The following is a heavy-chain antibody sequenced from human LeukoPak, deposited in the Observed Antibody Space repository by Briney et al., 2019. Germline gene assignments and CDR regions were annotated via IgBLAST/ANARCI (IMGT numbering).Heavy chain of an antibody. D-gene: IGHD6-19*01. V-gene: IGHV3-23*01. CDR2: ISGSGGST. CDR3: AKDLSWLVRYYFDY. Sequence: PGGSLRLSCAASGFTLSSYAMIWVRQAPGKGLEWVSAISGSGGSTYYADSVKGRFTISRDNSKNTLYLQMNSLRAEDTAVYYCAKDLSWLVRYYFDYWGQGTLVTVSS. CDR1: GFTLSSYA. J-gene: IGHJ4*02.